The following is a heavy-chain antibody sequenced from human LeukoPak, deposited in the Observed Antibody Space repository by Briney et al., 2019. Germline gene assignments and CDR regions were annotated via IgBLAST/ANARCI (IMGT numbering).Heavy chain of an antibody. J-gene: IGHJ6*03. D-gene: IGHD2-2*01. Sequence: SVKVSCKASGGTFSSYAISWVRQAPGQGLEWMGGIIPIFGTANYAQKFQGRVTITTDESTSTAYTELSSLRSEDTAVYYCARAVPAATSYYYYYYMDVWGKGTTVTVSS. CDR1: GGTFSSYA. CDR2: IIPIFGTA. V-gene: IGHV1-69*05. CDR3: ARAVPAATSYYYYYYMDV.